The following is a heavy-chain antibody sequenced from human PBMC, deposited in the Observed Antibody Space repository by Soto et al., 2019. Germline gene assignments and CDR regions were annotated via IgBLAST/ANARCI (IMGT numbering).Heavy chain of an antibody. V-gene: IGHV4-39*01. CDR1: EGSISSSSYY. CDR2: VYYSGST. J-gene: IGHJ4*02. Sequence: SVLLSVTCTVSEGSISSSSYYWGWVRQPPGKGLEWIGSVYYSGSTYYNPSLESRVTISVDKSKNQFSLKLMSLSAADTAVYYCGRLEGLATISYYFDYWGQGALVTVSS. CDR3: GRLEGLATISYYFDY. D-gene: IGHD3-9*01.